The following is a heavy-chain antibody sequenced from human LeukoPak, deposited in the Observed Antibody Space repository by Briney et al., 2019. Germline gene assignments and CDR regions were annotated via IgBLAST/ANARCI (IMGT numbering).Heavy chain of an antibody. CDR1: GYTFTGYF. CDR2: INPNSGGT. Sequence: SSVKVSCKASGYTFTGYFMHWVRQAAGQGVEWMGWINPNSGGTNYAQKFQGRVTMTRDTSISTAYMELSRLRSDDTAVYYCARPDTDFTYYFDYWGQGTLVTVSS. J-gene: IGHJ4*02. CDR3: ARPDTDFTYYFDY. D-gene: IGHD5-18*01. V-gene: IGHV1-2*02.